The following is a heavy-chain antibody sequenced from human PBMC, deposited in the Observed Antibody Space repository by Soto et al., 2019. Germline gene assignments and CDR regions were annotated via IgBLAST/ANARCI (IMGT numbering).Heavy chain of an antibody. CDR3: ARVGYSSTGTTLHFHGLDV. CDR1: GYTFTSYG. Sequence: ASVKVSCKASGYTFTSYGISWVRQAPGQGLEWMGWISAYNGNTNYAQKFQGKVTMTRDTSTHTLYMELSSLRSEDTAIYYCARVGYSSTGTTLHFHGLDVWGQGTTVTVSS. V-gene: IGHV1-18*04. J-gene: IGHJ6*02. D-gene: IGHD3-22*01. CDR2: ISAYNGNT.